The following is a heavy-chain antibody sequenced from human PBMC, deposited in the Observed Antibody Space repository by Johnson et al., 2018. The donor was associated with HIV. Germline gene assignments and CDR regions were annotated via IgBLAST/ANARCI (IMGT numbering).Heavy chain of an antibody. D-gene: IGHD7-27*01. CDR3: ANLGIRVSDDAFDI. Sequence: VHLVESGGGLVQPGRSLRLSCAASGFTFDDYAMHWVRQAPGKGLEWVSGISWNSGSIGYADSVKGRFTISRDNAKNSLYLQMNSLRAEDTALYYCANLGIRVSDDAFDIWGQGTMVTVSS. J-gene: IGHJ3*02. V-gene: IGHV3-9*01. CDR1: GFTFDDYA. CDR2: ISWNSGSI.